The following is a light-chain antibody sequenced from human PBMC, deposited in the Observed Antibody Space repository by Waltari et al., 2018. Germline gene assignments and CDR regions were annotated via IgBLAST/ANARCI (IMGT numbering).Light chain of an antibody. CDR3: QQSETTPMYT. CDR2: AAS. Sequence: DIQMTQSPSSLAASVGDRVIISCRASQSVSRYLNWYQQKPGKAPKLLIYAASTLQSGVHSRVSGSGAGTDFTININSLQREDCAVYYCQQSETTPMYTFGQGTKLEI. CDR1: QSVSRY. J-gene: IGKJ2*01. V-gene: IGKV1-39*01.